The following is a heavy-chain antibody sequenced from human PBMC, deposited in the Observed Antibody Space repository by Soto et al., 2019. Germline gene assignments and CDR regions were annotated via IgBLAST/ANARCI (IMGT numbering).Heavy chain of an antibody. D-gene: IGHD6-13*01. J-gene: IGHJ6*02. CDR2: IYPGDSDT. CDR3: ARCIAAAGTNYYYGMDV. Sequence: EVQLVQSGAEVKKPGESLKISCKGSGYSFTSYWIGWVRQMPGKGLEWMGIIYPGDSDTRYSPSFQGQVTISADKSISSAYLKWSSLKASDTAMYYCARCIAAAGTNYYYGMDVWGQGTTVTVSS. V-gene: IGHV5-51*03. CDR1: GYSFTSYW.